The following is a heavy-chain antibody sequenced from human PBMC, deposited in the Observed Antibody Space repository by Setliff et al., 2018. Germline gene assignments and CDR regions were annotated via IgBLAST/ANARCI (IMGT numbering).Heavy chain of an antibody. CDR1: GGSISGYY. J-gene: IGHJ4*02. D-gene: IGHD2-15*01. CDR2: IYDTGST. CDR3: ARHGPTRTDSWTPLY. V-gene: IGHV4-59*08. Sequence: PSETLSLTCTVSGGSISGYYWNWIRQPPGKGLEWIGYIYDTGSTNSDPSLKSRVTMSVDTSKNQVSLKMTSVTAADTAVYYCARHGPTRTDSWTPLYWSPGTRVTVSS.